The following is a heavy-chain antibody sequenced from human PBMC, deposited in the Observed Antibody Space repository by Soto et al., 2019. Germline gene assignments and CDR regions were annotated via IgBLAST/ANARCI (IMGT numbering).Heavy chain of an antibody. Sequence: KTSETLSLTCTVSGGSISDYYWSWIRQPPGKGLEWIGYIYYSGSTNYNPSLKSRVTISVDTSKNQFSLKLSSVTAADTAVYYCARHTYYSSQPGELDYWGQGTLVTVSS. CDR3: ARHTYYSSQPGELDY. CDR2: IYYSGST. V-gene: IGHV4-59*01. D-gene: IGHD6-13*01. J-gene: IGHJ4*02. CDR1: GGSISDYY.